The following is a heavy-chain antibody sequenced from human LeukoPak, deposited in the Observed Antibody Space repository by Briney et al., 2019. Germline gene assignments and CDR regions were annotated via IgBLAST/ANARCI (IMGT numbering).Heavy chain of an antibody. CDR1: GGSISTYY. CDR2: IYYSGYT. D-gene: IGHD1/OR15-1a*01. J-gene: IGHJ4*02. Sequence: PAETLSLTCTVSGGSISTYYWSWIRQPPGKGLEWIGYIYYSGYTNYNPSLKSRVTISVDTSKNQFSLKLPSVTAADTAVYYCARHEHGGFDYWGQGTLVTVS. CDR3: ARHEHGGFDY. V-gene: IGHV4-59*08.